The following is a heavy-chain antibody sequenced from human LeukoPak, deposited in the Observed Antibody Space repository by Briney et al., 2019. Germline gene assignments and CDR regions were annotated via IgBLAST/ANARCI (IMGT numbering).Heavy chain of an antibody. CDR3: ARGRWFDP. V-gene: IGHV3-23*01. CDR2: ISGSDSST. CDR1: GFTFSSSA. J-gene: IGHJ5*02. Sequence: GGSLRLSCAASGFTFSSSAMSWVRQAPGKGLEWVSTISGSDSSTHYADSVKGRFTISRDNSKNTLYLQMNSLRAEDTAVYYCARGRWFDPWGQGTLVTVSS.